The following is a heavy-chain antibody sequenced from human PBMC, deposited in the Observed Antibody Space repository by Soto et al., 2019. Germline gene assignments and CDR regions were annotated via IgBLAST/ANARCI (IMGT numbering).Heavy chain of an antibody. J-gene: IGHJ4*02. Sequence: QVQLQQWGTGLLKPSETLSLTCAVYGESFSDYYWSWIRQPPGKGLEWIEEINHSGSTNCNPSLKSRVGISVDTSKNQFSLNLSSLTAADTAVYYCARCEQPSGSISYWGQGTLVTVSS. V-gene: IGHV4-34*01. CDR1: GESFSDYY. CDR2: INHSGST. CDR3: ARCEQPSGSISY. D-gene: IGHD2-15*01.